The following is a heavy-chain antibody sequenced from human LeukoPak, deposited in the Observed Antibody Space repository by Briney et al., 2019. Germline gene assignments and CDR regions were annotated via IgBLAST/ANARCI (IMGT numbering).Heavy chain of an antibody. CDR1: GFTFSSYA. J-gene: IGHJ5*02. Sequence: GGSLRLSCAASGFTFSSYAMSWVRQAPGKGLEWVSAISGSGGSTYYADSVKGRFTISRDNSKNTLYLQMNSLRAEDTAVYYCAKGIQQCLETNWFDPWGQGTLVTVSS. CDR2: ISGSGGST. V-gene: IGHV3-23*01. CDR3: AKGIQQCLETNWFDP. D-gene: IGHD6-19*01.